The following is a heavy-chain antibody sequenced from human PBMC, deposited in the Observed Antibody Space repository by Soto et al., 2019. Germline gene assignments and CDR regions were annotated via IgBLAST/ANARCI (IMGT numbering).Heavy chain of an antibody. Sequence: VQLVASGGGVVQPGRSLRLSCAASGFTFRGHGMHWVRQAPGKGLEWVAFIGYDGCVTDCVDSVKGRFTVSRDNSSNTLSQQMSDRGDDDMAVYSCARFTGTGSDRQGRLDYGGKGTLVTFSS. CDR2: IGYDGCVT. D-gene: IGHD3-10*01. V-gene: IGHV3-33*01. CDR1: GFTFRGHG. CDR3: ARFTGTGSDRQGRLDY. J-gene: IGHJ4*02.